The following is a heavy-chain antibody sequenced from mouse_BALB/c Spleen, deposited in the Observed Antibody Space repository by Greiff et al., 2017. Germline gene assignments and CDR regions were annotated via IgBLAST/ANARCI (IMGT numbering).Heavy chain of an antibody. D-gene: IGHD2-4*01. Sequence: EVKLVESGGGLVQPGGSLKLSCAASGFTFSSYTMSWVRQTPEKRLEWVAYISNGGGSTYYPDTVKGRFTISRDNAKNTLYLQMSSLKSEDTAMYYCARHGYYDYGYYFDYWGQGTTLTVSS. J-gene: IGHJ2*01. CDR1: GFTFSSYT. CDR3: ARHGYYDYGYYFDY. CDR2: ISNGGGST. V-gene: IGHV5-12-2*01.